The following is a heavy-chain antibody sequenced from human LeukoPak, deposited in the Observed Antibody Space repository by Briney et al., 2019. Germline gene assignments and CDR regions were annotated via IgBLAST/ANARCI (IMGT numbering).Heavy chain of an antibody. CDR1: GYRFTNYW. D-gene: IGHD2-2*02. Sequence: GESLKISCKGSGYRFTNYWIGWVRQMPGKGLEWMGIIYPGDSDTRYRPSFQGQVTISADKSISTAYLQWCSLKASDTAMYFCAIGGDSSTSCYRCFDYWGQGTLVTVSS. J-gene: IGHJ4*02. CDR3: AIGGDSSTSCYRCFDY. V-gene: IGHV5-51*01. CDR2: IYPGDSDT.